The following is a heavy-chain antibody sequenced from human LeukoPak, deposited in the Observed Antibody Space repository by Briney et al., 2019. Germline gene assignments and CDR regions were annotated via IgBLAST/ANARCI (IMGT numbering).Heavy chain of an antibody. J-gene: IGHJ1*01. CDR1: GFTFSLSW. CDR2: INYDARSR. V-gene: IGHV3-74*01. D-gene: IGHD1-1*01. CDR3: VRGAGPGTPFD. Sequence: PGGSLRLSCAASGFTFSLSWMHWVRRAPGKGLEWVSSINYDARSRTYADSVKGRLTISRDNAENTLFLQMNSLRVEDSAIYSCVRGAGPGTPFDWGQGILVTVSS.